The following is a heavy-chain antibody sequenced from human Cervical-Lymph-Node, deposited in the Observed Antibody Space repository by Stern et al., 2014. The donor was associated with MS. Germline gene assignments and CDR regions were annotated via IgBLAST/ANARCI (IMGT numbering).Heavy chain of an antibody. CDR2: IYYSGST. Sequence: QVQLQESGPGLVKPSETLSLTCTVSGGSISSSSYYWGWIRQPPGKGLEWIGSIYYSGSTYYNPSLKIRVTISVDTYKNPLSLKLSSVTAADTAVYYCARRWAGTAWGYFDYWGQGTLVTVSS. V-gene: IGHV4-39*01. D-gene: IGHD6-19*01. J-gene: IGHJ4*02. CDR1: GGSISSSSYY. CDR3: ARRWAGTAWGYFDY.